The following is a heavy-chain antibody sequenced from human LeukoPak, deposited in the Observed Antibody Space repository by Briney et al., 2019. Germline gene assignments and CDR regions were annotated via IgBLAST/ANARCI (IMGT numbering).Heavy chain of an antibody. J-gene: IGHJ4*02. CDR1: GFALSTYW. CDR2: ISGSGGST. D-gene: IGHD3-9*01. Sequence: GGSLRLSCAASGFALSTYWMSWVRQAPGKGLEWVSAISGSGGSTYYADSVKGRFTISRDNSKNTLYLQMNSLRAEDTAVYYCAKDSPHLRYFDYWGQGTLVTVSS. V-gene: IGHV3-23*01. CDR3: AKDSPHLRYFDY.